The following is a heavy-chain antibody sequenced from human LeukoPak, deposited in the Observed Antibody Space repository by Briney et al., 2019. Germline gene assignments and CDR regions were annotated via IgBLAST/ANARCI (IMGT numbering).Heavy chain of an antibody. CDR3: ARDPLRYLRVGHYDY. CDR2: IDYDSSHI. CDR1: GFTFSTSA. D-gene: IGHD3-9*01. J-gene: IGHJ4*02. V-gene: IGHV3-21*01. Sequence: GGSLRLSCAASGFTFSTSAMNWVRQVRGKGLEWVSSIDYDSSHIYYAASVRGRFTISTDNARNSVYLQMNSLRVEDTAVYYFARDPLRYLRVGHYDYWGQGPLVAVSS.